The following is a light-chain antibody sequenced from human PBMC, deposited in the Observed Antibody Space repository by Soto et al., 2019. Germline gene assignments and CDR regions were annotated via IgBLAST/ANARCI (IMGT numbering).Light chain of an antibody. CDR3: SSYTPTTWV. Sequence: QSALTQPASVSGSPGQSITISCTGTSSDVGGYNYVSWYQQHPGKAPKLMIFEVVNRPSGVSNRFSVSKSGNTASLTISGLQAEDEADYYCSSYTPTTWVFGGGTKVTVL. J-gene: IGLJ3*02. CDR2: EVV. CDR1: SSDVGGYNY. V-gene: IGLV2-14*01.